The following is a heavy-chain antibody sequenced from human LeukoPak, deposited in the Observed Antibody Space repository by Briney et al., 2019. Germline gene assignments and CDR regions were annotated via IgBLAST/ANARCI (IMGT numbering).Heavy chain of an antibody. J-gene: IGHJ4*02. CDR2: IYHSGST. CDR1: GYSISSGYY. Sequence: PSETLSLTCSVSGYSISSGYYWGWIRQPPGKGLEWIGSIYHSGSTYYNPSLKSRVTISVDTSKNQFSLKLSSVTAADTAVYYCARDGILEWLTRDYYFDYWGQETLVTVSS. CDR3: ARDGILEWLTRDYYFDY. V-gene: IGHV4-38-2*02. D-gene: IGHD3-3*01.